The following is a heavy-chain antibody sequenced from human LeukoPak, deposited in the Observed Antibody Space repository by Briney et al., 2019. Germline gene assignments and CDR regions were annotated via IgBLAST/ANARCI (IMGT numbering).Heavy chain of an antibody. Sequence: GASVKVSCKASGYIFTSYAVHWVRQAPGQRLEWMGWTNTANGITKYSQKFQDRVTITSDTSASTAHMELSGLRSEDTAIYYCARLPGGLGRYYFEYWGQGTLVTVSS. D-gene: IGHD3-16*02. J-gene: IGHJ4*02. CDR2: TNTANGIT. CDR3: ARLPGGLGRYYFEY. V-gene: IGHV1-3*04. CDR1: GYIFTSYA.